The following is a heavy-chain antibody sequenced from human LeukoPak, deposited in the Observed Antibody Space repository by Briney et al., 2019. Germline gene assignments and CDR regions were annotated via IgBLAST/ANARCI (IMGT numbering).Heavy chain of an antibody. CDR1: GGSFSGYY. CDR3: ARSISGGYPYFDY. D-gene: IGHD2-8*02. CDR2: INHSGST. V-gene: IGHV4-34*01. Sequence: PSETLSLTCAVSGGSFSGYYWSWIRQPPGKGLEWIGEINHSGSTNYNPSLKSRVTISVDTSKNQFSLKLSSVTAADTAVYYCARSISGGYPYFDYWGQGTLVTVSS. J-gene: IGHJ4*02.